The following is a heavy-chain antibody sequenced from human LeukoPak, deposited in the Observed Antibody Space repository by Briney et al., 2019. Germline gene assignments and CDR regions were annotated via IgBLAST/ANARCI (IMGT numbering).Heavy chain of an antibody. CDR3: ARHRSGAYSDGVLDF. J-gene: IGHJ4*02. CDR1: GGSISSSSYH. CDR2: IYYSGNT. Sequence: KASETLSLTCTVSGGSISSSSYHWGWLRQPPGKGWVWIGSIYYSGNTYYTPSIKSRVTIYADTSKIQLSLKLSSATAADTGLYDCARHRSGAYSDGVLDFWGLGTLVTVSS. V-gene: IGHV4-39*01. D-gene: IGHD5-18*01.